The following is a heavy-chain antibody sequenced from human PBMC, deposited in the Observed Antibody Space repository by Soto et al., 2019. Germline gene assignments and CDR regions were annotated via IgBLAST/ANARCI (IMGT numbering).Heavy chain of an antibody. CDR2: ISSPSNVI. CDR3: ARHRYVASQYIDY. J-gene: IGHJ4*01. D-gene: IGHD6-6*01. Sequence: GGSLRLSCAASGFTFSGYSMNWVRQAPGKGLEWVSYISSPSNVIYYADYVKGRFTISRDNAKNSLYQQMNSLRAEDTAVYYCARHRYVASQYIDYWGHGT. CDR1: GFTFSGYS. V-gene: IGHV3-48*01.